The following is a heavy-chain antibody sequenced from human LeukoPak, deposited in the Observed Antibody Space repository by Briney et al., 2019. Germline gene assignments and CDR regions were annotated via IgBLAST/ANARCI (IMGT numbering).Heavy chain of an antibody. CDR3: ARDRVGGDLTGVSLY. CDR1: GYPFDNFG. J-gene: IGHJ4*01. D-gene: IGHD2-21*02. V-gene: IGHV1-18*01. CDR2: ISAYNGNT. Sequence: ASVKLSCKASGYPFDNFGITWVRQAPGQGLEWMGWISAYNGNTHYAQKFRGRLTLTTETSTSIAYLELRSLKSDDTAVYYCARDRVGGDLTGVSLYWGQGTLVTVSS.